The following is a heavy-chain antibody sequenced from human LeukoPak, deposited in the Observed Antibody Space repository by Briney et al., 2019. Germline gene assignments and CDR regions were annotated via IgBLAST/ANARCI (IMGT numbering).Heavy chain of an antibody. CDR1: GYTLTSAH. J-gene: IGHJ6*02. D-gene: IGHD3-10*01. CDR3: ARGRGFGELDV. CDR2: MNPDTGNR. Sequence: VASVKVSCKASGYTLTSAHINWVRQAPGQGLEWMGWMNPDTGNRDYAQKMQGRVTMTRDTSIDTAYMDLSSLTSHDTAVYYCARGRGFGELDVWGQGTTVTVSS. V-gene: IGHV1-8*01.